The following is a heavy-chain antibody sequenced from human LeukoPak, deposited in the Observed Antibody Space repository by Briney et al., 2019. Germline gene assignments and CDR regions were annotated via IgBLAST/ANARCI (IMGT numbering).Heavy chain of an antibody. CDR3: ARGRTYYYDSSGYYPPIDAFDI. J-gene: IGHJ3*02. V-gene: IGHV3-15*01. CDR2: IKSKGDGGTT. CDR1: GFTFSNTW. Sequence: GGSLRLSCAASGFTFSNTWMSWVRQAPGKGLEWVGLIKSKGDGGTTDDAAPLKGRIAISRDDSKNTLYLQMNSLKTEDTAVYYCARGRTYYYDSSGYYPPIDAFDIWGQGTMVTVSS. D-gene: IGHD3-22*01.